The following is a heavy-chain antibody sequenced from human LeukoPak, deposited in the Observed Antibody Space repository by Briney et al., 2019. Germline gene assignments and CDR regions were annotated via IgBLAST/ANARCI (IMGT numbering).Heavy chain of an antibody. V-gene: IGHV4-30-4*08. CDR2: IYYSGST. Sequence: SETLSLTCTVSGGSISSGDSYWSWIRQPPSKGLEWPGYIYYSGSTYYNPSLKSRVTISVDTSKSQFSLKLSSVTAADTAVYYCARTLSLYDFWSGYYRIWFDTWGQGNLVTVSS. CDR3: ARTLSLYDFWSGYYRIWFDT. D-gene: IGHD3-3*01. CDR1: GGSISSGDSY. J-gene: IGHJ5*02.